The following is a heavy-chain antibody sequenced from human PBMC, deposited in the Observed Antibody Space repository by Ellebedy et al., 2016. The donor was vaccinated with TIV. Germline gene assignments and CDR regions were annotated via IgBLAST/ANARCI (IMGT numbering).Heavy chain of an antibody. V-gene: IGHV1-69*13. Sequence: SVKVSXXASGGTFSSYAISWVRQAPGQGLEWMGGIIPIFGTANYAQKFQGRVTITADESTSTAYMELSSLRSEDTAVYYCATDPVGLYSGYWGQGTLVTVSS. CDR2: IIPIFGTA. D-gene: IGHD3-10*01. CDR3: ATDPVGLYSGY. J-gene: IGHJ4*02. CDR1: GGTFSSYA.